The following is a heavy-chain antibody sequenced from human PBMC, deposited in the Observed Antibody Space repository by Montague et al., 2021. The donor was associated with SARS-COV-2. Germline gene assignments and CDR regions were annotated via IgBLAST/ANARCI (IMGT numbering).Heavy chain of an antibody. CDR2: IYHDGNT. CDR3: ARGPKMGGSGYYDN. Sequence: SETLSLTCTVSGDSIGSSSYYWGWIRQPPGKGLEWIGSIYHDGNTYYNPSLKTRVSLSIDEKKNQFSLKFYSVTVADTAVYSCARGPKMGGSGYYDNWGQGILVIVSS. V-gene: IGHV4-39*01. D-gene: IGHD3-22*01. J-gene: IGHJ4*02. CDR1: GDSIGSSSYY.